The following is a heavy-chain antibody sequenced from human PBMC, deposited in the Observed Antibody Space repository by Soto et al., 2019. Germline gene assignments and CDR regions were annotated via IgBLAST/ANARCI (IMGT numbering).Heavy chain of an antibody. D-gene: IGHD3-22*01. Sequence: QLQESGPGLVTPSQTLSLKCSVSGGSINNNDYDWSWIRQTTGKGLEWIGYVYYSGSSDYIPDLTCRVSTSIDKSKNQFHLKLTSVTAADTATYFCARMTYFYDNWYFDTGGRGTLVPVSS. CDR3: ARMTYFYDNWYFDT. J-gene: IGHJ2*01. CDR2: VYYSGSS. V-gene: IGHV4-30-4*01. CDR1: GGSINNNDYD.